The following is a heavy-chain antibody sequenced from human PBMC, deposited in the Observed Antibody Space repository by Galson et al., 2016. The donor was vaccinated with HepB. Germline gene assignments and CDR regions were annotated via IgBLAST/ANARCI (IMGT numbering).Heavy chain of an antibody. V-gene: IGHV3-23*01. J-gene: IGHJ5*01. D-gene: IGHD3-10*01. CDR1: GFTFSSHA. CDR2: IISRGSGSST. CDR3: AKDSGDWRGYFDS. Sequence: SLRLSCAASGFTFSSHAMSWVRQAPGTRLEWVSTIISRGSGSSTYYADSIKGRFTIARDDAKNRLYLQMNSLTTADTAVYYCAKDSGDWRGYFDSWGQGTLVTVSS.